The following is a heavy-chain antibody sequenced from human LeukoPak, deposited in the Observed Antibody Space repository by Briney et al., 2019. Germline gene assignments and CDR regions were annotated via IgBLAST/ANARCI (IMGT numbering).Heavy chain of an antibody. Sequence: GGSLRLSCAASGFTVSSNYMSWVRQAPGKGLEWVSYISSSGSTIYYADSVKGRFTISRDNSKNTLYLQMNSLRAEDTAVYYCARDRGYDSYYFDYWGQGTLVTVSS. J-gene: IGHJ4*02. CDR2: ISSSGSTI. D-gene: IGHD5-12*01. CDR3: ARDRGYDSYYFDY. V-gene: IGHV3-48*01. CDR1: GFTVSSNY.